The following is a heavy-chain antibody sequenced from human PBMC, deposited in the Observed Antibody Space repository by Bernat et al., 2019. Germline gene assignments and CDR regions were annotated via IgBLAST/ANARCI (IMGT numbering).Heavy chain of an antibody. J-gene: IGHJ4*02. CDR1: GGSISSYY. CDR3: ARHRAIFGVVFSFDY. CDR2: IYYSGST. V-gene: IGHV4-59*08. D-gene: IGHD3-3*01. Sequence: QVQLQESGPGLVKPSETLSLTCTVPGGSISSYYWSWIRQPPGKGLEWIGYIYYSGSTNYNPALKSRVTISVDTSKNQFSLKLSSVTAADTAVYYCARHRAIFGVVFSFDYWGQGTLVTVSS.